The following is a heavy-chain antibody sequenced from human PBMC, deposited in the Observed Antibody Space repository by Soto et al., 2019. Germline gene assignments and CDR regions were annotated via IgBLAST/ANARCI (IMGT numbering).Heavy chain of an antibody. CDR3: ARGRYYGSGTPIKYFDL. Sequence: GSLRLSCAASGFTFSSYSMNWARQHPGKGLEWIGYIYYSGSTSYNPSLKSRVTISVDTSKNQFSLKLSSVTAADTAVYYCARGRYYGSGTPIKYFDLWGRGTLVTVSS. CDR2: IYYSGST. V-gene: IGHV4-59*01. CDR1: GFTFSSYS. D-gene: IGHD3-10*01. J-gene: IGHJ2*01.